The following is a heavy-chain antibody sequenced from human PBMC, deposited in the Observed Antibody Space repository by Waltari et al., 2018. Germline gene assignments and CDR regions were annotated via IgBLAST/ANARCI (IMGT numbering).Heavy chain of an antibody. CDR3: AKGSRGYTNYFFDY. J-gene: IGHJ4*02. V-gene: IGHV3-23*01. CDR1: GVSFVGDA. D-gene: IGHD3-16*02. CDR2: ISGSGATP. Sequence: EVQLLESAGGLVQPGGARRLSCAASGVSFVGDAMSWVRQAPGEGLEWVPSISGSGATPFYADSVKGRFTIVRDNSRDTVYLQMNSLTVDDSAVYYCAKGSRGYTNYFFDYWGQGALVTVSS.